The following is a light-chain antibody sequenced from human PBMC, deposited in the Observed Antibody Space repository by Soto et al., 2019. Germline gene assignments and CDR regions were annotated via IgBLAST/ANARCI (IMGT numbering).Light chain of an antibody. V-gene: IGLV2-14*01. J-gene: IGLJ1*01. Sequence: HSDLAPTASVSGYPGQSITISCTATSSDVGGYNYVSWYQQHPGKAPKLMIYEVSNRPSGVSNRFSGSKSGNTASLTISGLHAEDEADYHCSSYASSSKQHVFGTGTKVTDL. CDR2: EVS. CDR3: SSYASSSKQHV. CDR1: SSDVGGYNY.